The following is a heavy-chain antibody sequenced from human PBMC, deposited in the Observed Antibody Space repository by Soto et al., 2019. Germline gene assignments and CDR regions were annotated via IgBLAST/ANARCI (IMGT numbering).Heavy chain of an antibody. CDR1: GYTFTGYY. V-gene: IGHV1-2*02. J-gene: IGHJ6*02. Sequence: GASVKVSCKASGYTFTGYYMHWVRQAPGQGLEWMGWINPNSGGTNYAQKFQGRVTMTRDTSISTAYMELSRLRSDDTAVYYCARGFSSSWYGYGMDVWGQGTTVTVSS. D-gene: IGHD6-13*01. CDR3: ARGFSSSWYGYGMDV. CDR2: INPNSGGT.